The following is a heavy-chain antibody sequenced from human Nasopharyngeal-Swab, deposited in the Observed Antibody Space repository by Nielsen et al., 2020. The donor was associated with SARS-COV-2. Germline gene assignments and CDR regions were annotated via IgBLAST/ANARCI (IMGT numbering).Heavy chain of an antibody. V-gene: IGHV1-69*13. Sequence: SVQVTCKASGGIVSSYDISWVRQAPGEGLEGMGGIIHIYGTANKAQKFQGRVTNTADESTSTAYMVLSSLRSEDTAVYYCARLPGIAAAGRERYYYYYMDVWGKGTTVTVSS. CDR2: IIHIYGTA. J-gene: IGHJ6*03. CDR1: GGIVSSYD. D-gene: IGHD6-13*01. CDR3: ARLPGIAAAGRERYYYYYMDV.